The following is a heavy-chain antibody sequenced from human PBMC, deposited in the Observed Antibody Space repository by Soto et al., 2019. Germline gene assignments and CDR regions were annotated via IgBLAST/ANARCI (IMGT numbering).Heavy chain of an antibody. V-gene: IGHV1-2*04. D-gene: IGHD6-13*01. CDR3: ARSQQLDAFDI. Sequence: ASVKVSCKASGYTFTGYYTHWVRQAPGQGLEWMGWINPNSGGTNYAQKFQGWVTMTRDTSISAAYMELSRLRSDDTAVYYCARSQQLDAFDIWGQGTMVTVSS. CDR1: GYTFTGYY. CDR2: INPNSGGT. J-gene: IGHJ3*02.